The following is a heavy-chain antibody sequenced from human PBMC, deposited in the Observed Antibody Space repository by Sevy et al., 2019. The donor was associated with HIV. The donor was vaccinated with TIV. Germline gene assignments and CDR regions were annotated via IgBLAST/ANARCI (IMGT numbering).Heavy chain of an antibody. V-gene: IGHV3-48*01. Sequence: GGSLKLSCAASGFIFSNYYMTWVRQAPGKGLEWVSYISDRSDTISYADSVKGRFTISRDNAKNALYLQMSSLRGGDTAVYYCAGVRDRYCSGGSCYYGYFFDYWGQGTLVTVSS. CDR1: GFIFSNYY. J-gene: IGHJ4*02. D-gene: IGHD2-15*01. CDR3: AGVRDRYCSGGSCYYGYFFDY. CDR2: ISDRSDTI.